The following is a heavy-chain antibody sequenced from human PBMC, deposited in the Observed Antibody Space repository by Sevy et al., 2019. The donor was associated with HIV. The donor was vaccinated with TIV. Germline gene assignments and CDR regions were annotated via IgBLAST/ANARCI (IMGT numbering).Heavy chain of an antibody. V-gene: IGHV3-23*01. D-gene: IGHD3-10*01. Sequence: GSLRLSCAASGFTFSSYAMSWVRQAPGKGLEWVSAISGSGGSTYYADSVKGRFTISRDNSKNTQYLQMNSLRAEDTAVYYCARLITMVRGVTAKQLDYWGQGTLVTVSS. CDR3: ARLITMVRGVTAKQLDY. CDR1: GFTFSSYA. CDR2: ISGSGGST. J-gene: IGHJ4*02.